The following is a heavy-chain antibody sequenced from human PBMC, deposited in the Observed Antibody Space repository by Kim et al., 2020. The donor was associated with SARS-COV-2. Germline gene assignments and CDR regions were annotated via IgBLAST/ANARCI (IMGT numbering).Heavy chain of an antibody. CDR2: ISSSGSTI. Sequence: GGSLRLSCAASGFTFSSYEMNWVRQAPGKGLEWVSYISSSGSTIYYADSVKGRFTISRDNAKNSLYLQMNSLRAEDTAVYYCARGWFGESRGPFDYWGQGTLVTVSS. J-gene: IGHJ4*02. V-gene: IGHV3-48*03. CDR1: GFTFSSYE. D-gene: IGHD3-10*01. CDR3: ARGWFGESRGPFDY.